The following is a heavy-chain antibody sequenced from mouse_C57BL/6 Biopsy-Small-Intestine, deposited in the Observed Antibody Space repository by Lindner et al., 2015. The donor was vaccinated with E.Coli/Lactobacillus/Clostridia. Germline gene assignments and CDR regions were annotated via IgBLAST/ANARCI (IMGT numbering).Heavy chain of an antibody. V-gene: IGHV1-82*01. D-gene: IGHD2-5*01. CDR1: GYAFSSSW. J-gene: IGHJ1*03. Sequence: VQLQESGPELVKPGASVEISCKASGYAFSSSWMNWVKQRPGKGLEWIGRIYPGDGDTNYNGKFKGKATLTADKSSSTAYMQLSSLTSEDSAVYYCTRYYYSNYGYFDVWGTGTTVTVSS. CDR2: IYPGDGDT. CDR3: TRYYYSNYGYFDV.